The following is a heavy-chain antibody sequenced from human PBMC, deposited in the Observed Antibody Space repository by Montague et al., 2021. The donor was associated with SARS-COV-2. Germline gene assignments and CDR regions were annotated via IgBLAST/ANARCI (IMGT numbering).Heavy chain of an antibody. CDR3: ARDPSCCSRFGEFGY. J-gene: IGHJ4*02. V-gene: IGHV3-33*01. CDR1: GFTFNSYG. D-gene: IGHD3-10*01. Sequence: FLRLSCAASGFTFNSYGMHWVRQAPGKGLEWVAVIWYDGSNKYYADSVKGRFTISRDNSKNTLYLQMNSLRAEDTAVYYCARDPSCCSRFGEFGYWGQGTLVTVSS. CDR2: IWYDGSNK.